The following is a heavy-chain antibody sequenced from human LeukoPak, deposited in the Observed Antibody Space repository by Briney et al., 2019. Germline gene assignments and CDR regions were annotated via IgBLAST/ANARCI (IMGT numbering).Heavy chain of an antibody. CDR1: GFTFSNAW. J-gene: IGHJ4*02. CDR2: IKSKTDGGTT. V-gene: IGHV3-15*01. CDR3: TTGVYCSSTSCYGNDYGDY. D-gene: IGHD2-2*01. Sequence: GGSLRLSCAASGFTFSNAWMSWVRQAPGKGLEWVGRIKSKTDGGTTDYAAPVKGRFTISRDDSKNTLYLQMNSLKTEDTAVYYCTTGVYCSSTSCYGNDYGDYWGQGTLVTVSS.